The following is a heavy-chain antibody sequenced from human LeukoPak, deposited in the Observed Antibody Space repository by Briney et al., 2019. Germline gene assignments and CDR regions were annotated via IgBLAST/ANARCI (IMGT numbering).Heavy chain of an antibody. CDR3: ARAVGTTIGLFDY. CDR1: GGSISSSSYY. CDR2: IYYSGST. V-gene: IGHV4-39*02. J-gene: IGHJ4*02. Sequence: ASETLSLTCTVSGGSISSSSYYWGWIRQPPGKGLEWIGSIYYSGSTYYNPSLKSRVTMSLDTSKNRFSLNLNSVTAADTAVYYCARAVGTTIGLFDYWGQGALVTVSS. D-gene: IGHD1-26*01.